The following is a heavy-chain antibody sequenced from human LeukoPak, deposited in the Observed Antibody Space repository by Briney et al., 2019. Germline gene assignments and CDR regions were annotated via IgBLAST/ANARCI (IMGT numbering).Heavy chain of an antibody. V-gene: IGHV4-39*01. CDR2: IYYSGST. Sequence: SETLSLTCTVSGGSISTSNYYWGWIRQPPGKGLEWIGSIYYSGSTYYNPSLKSRVTISVDTSKNQFSLKVRSVTAADTAVYYCAEPRTRLAWFDPWGQGTLVTVSS. CDR3: AEPRTRLAWFDP. J-gene: IGHJ5*02. CDR1: GGSISTSNYY. D-gene: IGHD6-19*01.